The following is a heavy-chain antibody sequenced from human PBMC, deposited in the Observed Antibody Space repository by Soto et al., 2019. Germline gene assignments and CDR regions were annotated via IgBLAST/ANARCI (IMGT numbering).Heavy chain of an antibody. CDR2: IYSGGST. J-gene: IGHJ6*03. Sequence: GGSLRLSCAASGFTVSSNYMSWVRQAPGKGLEWVSVIYSGGSTYYADSVKGRFTISRDNSKNTLYLQMNSLRAEDTAVYYCARGVVPAANIYYYYYYMDVWGKGTTVTVSS. D-gene: IGHD2-2*01. CDR1: GFTVSSNY. CDR3: ARGVVPAANIYYYYYYMDV. V-gene: IGHV3-66*01.